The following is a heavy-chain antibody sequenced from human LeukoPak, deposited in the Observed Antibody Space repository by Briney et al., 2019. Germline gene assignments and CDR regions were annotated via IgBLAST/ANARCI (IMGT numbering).Heavy chain of an antibody. CDR3: ARQSAVAGTQWFDP. J-gene: IGHJ5*02. CDR2: IHYSGST. CDR1: GGSISYYY. V-gene: IGHV4-59*08. Sequence: SETLSLTCTVSGGSISYYYWSWIRLPPGEGLEWIGYIHYSGSTSYSPFFTNRVSISVDTSKNQFSLMPNSVTAADTAVYFCARQSAVAGTQWFDPRGQGILVTVSS. D-gene: IGHD6-19*01.